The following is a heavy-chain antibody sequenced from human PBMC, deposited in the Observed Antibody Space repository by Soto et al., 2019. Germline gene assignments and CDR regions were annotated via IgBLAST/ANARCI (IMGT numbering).Heavy chain of an antibody. Sequence: QVTLKESGPVLVKPTETLTLTCTVSGFSLSNGRMGVSWVRQPPGRALEWLAHFFSSDEESYNTSRKNRLAISKDTSRSQVVLTMTNMDPVDTATYYCARIRDLNYMDIWGEGTTVTVSS. CDR3: ARIRDLNYMDI. V-gene: IGHV2-26*01. CDR2: FFSSDEE. CDR1: GFSLSNGRMG. J-gene: IGHJ6*03.